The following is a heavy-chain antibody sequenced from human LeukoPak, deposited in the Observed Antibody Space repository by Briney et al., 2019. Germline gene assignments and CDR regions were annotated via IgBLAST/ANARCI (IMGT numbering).Heavy chain of an antibody. Sequence: GESLTISCKGSGYSFTSYWIGWVRQMPGKGLEWMGIIYPGDSDTRYSPSFQGRVTISADKSISTAYLQWSSLKASDTAMYYCARQASSSEYYFDYWGQGTLVTVSS. CDR3: ARQASSSEYYFDY. D-gene: IGHD6-6*01. J-gene: IGHJ4*02. CDR1: GYSFTSYW. V-gene: IGHV5-51*01. CDR2: IYPGDSDT.